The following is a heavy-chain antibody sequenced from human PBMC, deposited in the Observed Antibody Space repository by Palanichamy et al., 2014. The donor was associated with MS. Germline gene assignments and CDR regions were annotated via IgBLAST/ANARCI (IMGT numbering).Heavy chain of an antibody. CDR1: GFAFSDSG. V-gene: IGHV3-73*01. J-gene: IGHJ6*02. CDR2: IRSKDNSYAT. CDR3: ARGSWNYYYYGMDV. D-gene: IGHD2-15*01. Sequence: EVQLVESGGGLVQPGGSLKLSCAASGFAFSDSGMHWVRQASGKGLEWVGRIRSKDNSYATTYAESVKGRFTISRDDSKNTAYLQMNSLKIEDTAVYYCARGSWNYYYYGMDVWGQGTTVTVSS.